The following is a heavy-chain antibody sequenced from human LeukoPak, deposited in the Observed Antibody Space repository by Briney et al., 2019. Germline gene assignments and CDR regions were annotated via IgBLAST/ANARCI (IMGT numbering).Heavy chain of an antibody. V-gene: IGHV5-51*01. CDR3: ARHRVWGWSSYYGMDV. Sequence: GESLKISCKGSGYSFTSYWTGWVRQMPGKGLEWMGIIYPGDSDTRYSPSFQGQVTISADKSISTAYLQWSSLKASDTAMYYCARHRVWGWSSYYGMDVWGQGTTVTVSS. D-gene: IGHD6-19*01. J-gene: IGHJ6*02. CDR1: GYSFTSYW. CDR2: IYPGDSDT.